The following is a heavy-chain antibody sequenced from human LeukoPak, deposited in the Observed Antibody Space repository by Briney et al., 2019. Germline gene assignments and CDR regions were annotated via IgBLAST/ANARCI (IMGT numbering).Heavy chain of an antibody. CDR3: VKEYSSSSESPFDY. V-gene: IGHV3-23*01. CDR2: ISGSGGST. Sequence: GGSLRLSCAASGFTFSSYAMSWVRQAPGKGLEWVSAISGSGGSTYYADSVKGRFTISRDNSKSTLYLQMNSLRAEDTAVYYCVKEYSSSSESPFDYWGQGTLVTVSS. J-gene: IGHJ4*02. D-gene: IGHD6-6*01. CDR1: GFTFSSYA.